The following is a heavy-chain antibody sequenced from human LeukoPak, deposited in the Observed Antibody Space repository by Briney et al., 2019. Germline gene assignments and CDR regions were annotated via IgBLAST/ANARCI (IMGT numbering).Heavy chain of an antibody. J-gene: IGHJ6*03. D-gene: IGHD3-10*01. CDR2: MNPNSGKP. CDR1: GYTFTSYD. Sequence: ASVKVSCKASGYTFTSYDINWVRQATGQGLEWMGWMNPNSGKPGYAQKFQGRVTMTTNTSISTAYMELSSLRSGDTAVYYCARGANQDPVLLWFGEKYYYMDVWGKGTTVTVSS. V-gene: IGHV1-8*01. CDR3: ARGANQDPVLLWFGEKYYYMDV.